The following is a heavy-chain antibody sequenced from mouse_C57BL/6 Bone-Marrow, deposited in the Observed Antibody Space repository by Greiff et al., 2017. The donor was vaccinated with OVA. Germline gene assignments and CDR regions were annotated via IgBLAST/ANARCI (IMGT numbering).Heavy chain of an antibody. D-gene: IGHD1-1*01. Sequence: EVQLQQSGAELVRPGASVKLSCTASGFNIKDDYMHWVKQRPEQGLEWIGWIDPENGDTAYASKFQGKATITADTSSNTDYLQLSSLTSEDTAVYYCTTGSSYYAMDYWGQGTSVTVSS. V-gene: IGHV14-4*01. CDR1: GFNIKDDY. CDR2: IDPENGDT. J-gene: IGHJ4*01. CDR3: TTGSSYYAMDY.